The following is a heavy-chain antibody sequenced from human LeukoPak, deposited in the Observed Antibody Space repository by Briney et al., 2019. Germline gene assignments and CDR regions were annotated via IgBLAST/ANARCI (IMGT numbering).Heavy chain of an antibody. V-gene: IGHV3-48*03. D-gene: IGHD2-15*01. CDR1: GFTFSSYE. J-gene: IGHJ4*02. CDR3: GNPCSGGTCYSNY. Sequence: GGSLRLSCAASGFTFSSYEMNWVRQAPGKGLEWVSYISSSGSTIYYADSVKGRFTISRDNAKNSLYLQMNSLRAEDTAVYYCGNPCSGGTCYSNYWGQGTLVTVSS. CDR2: ISSSGSTI.